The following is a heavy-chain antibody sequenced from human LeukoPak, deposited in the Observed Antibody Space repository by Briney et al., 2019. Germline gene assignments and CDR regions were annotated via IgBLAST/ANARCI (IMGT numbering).Heavy chain of an antibody. CDR1: GVSFSGYY. D-gene: IGHD4-17*01. V-gene: IGHV4-34*01. Sequence: SETLPLTCAVYGVSFSGYYWSWIRQPPGKGLEWIGEINHSGSTNYNPSLKSRVTISVDTSKNQFSLKLSSVTAADTAVYYCARGFGRSSSPHGDSQKTTVDWFDPWGQGTLVTVSS. CDR3: ARGFGRSSSPHGDSQKTTVDWFDP. J-gene: IGHJ5*02. CDR2: INHSGST.